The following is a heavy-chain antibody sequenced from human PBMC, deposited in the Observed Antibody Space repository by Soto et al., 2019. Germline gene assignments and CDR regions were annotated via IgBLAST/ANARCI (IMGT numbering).Heavy chain of an antibody. J-gene: IGHJ4*02. Sequence: LRLSCAASGFTFSSYAMSWVRQAPGKGLEWVSAISGSGGSTYYADSVKGRFTISRDNSKNTLYLQMNSLRAEDTAVYYCAKDRSSRIAARPTYSSSWYGGQGTLVTVSS. CDR2: ISGSGGST. D-gene: IGHD6-13*01. V-gene: IGHV3-23*01. CDR1: GFTFSSYA. CDR3: AKDRSSRIAARPTYSSSWY.